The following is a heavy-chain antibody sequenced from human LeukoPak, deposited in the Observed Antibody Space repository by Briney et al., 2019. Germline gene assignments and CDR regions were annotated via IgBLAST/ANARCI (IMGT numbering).Heavy chain of an antibody. J-gene: IGHJ4*02. D-gene: IGHD6-19*01. CDR3: ARDRVAVAVTGGGY. CDR2: IYYRGNT. CDR1: GGSISSSSYY. V-gene: IGHV4-39*07. Sequence: SETLSLTCTVSGGSISSSSYYWGWIRQPPGRGLEWIGSIYYRGNTYYNPSLKSRVTISVDTSKNQFSLKLSSVTAAATAVYYCARDRVAVAVTGGGYWGQGTLVTVSS.